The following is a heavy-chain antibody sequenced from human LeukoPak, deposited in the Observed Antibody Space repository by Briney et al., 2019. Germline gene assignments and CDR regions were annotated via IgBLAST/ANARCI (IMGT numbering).Heavy chain of an antibody. J-gene: IGHJ6*02. V-gene: IGHV4-59*08. CDR3: ARQGDGVEYFYAVDV. CDR2: IHYCGST. Sequence: PSETLSLTCTVSGGSLSPYYWGWIRQPPGKGLEWIAFIHYCGSTNYNLSLRTRVTISVDTTKNQFSLKVSSVTAADTAIFYCARQGDGVEYFYAVDVWGQGTTVTVSS. D-gene: IGHD3-16*01. CDR1: GGSLSPYY.